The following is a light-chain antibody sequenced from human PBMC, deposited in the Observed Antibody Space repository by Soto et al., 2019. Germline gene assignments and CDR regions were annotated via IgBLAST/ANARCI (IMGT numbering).Light chain of an antibody. CDR1: SSDVGGYNY. CDR3: SSYTTSNTRQIV. V-gene: IGLV2-14*03. Sequence: QSVVTQPASVSGSPGQASTISCTGPSSDVGGYNYVSWYQHHPGKAPELIIFDVSNRPSGVSNPFSGSKSGNTASLTISGLQPEDEADYYCSSYTTSNTRQIVFGTGTKVTVL. J-gene: IGLJ1*01. CDR2: DVS.